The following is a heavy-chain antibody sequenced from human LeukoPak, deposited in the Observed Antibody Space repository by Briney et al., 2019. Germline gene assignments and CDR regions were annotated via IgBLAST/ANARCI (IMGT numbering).Heavy chain of an antibody. CDR1: GGSISSYY. V-gene: IGHV4-59*08. CDR2: IYYSGST. D-gene: IGHD2-15*01. CDR3: ARSGSYAAAGDY. J-gene: IGHJ4*02. Sequence: SETLSLTCTVSGGSISSYYCSWVRHHPGDWLGWIGYIYYSGSTNYNPSLKSRVNISLDTSKNQFSLKLSSVTAADTAVYYCARSGSYAAAGDYWGQGALVSV.